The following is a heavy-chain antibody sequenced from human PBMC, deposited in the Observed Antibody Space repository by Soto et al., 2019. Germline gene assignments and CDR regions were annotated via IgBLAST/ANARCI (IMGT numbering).Heavy chain of an antibody. CDR2: ISYDGSNK. CDR1: GFTFSRYG. V-gene: IGHV3-30*18. CDR3: AKGHYYDSSGAYSYAEY. Sequence: QVQLVESGGGVVQPGTSLRLSCAASGFTFSRYGMHWVRQAPGKGLEWVAIISYDGSNKYYGDSVKGRFNISRDNSKNXXYLERNSLRVEDTSEYYCAKGHYYDSSGAYSYAEYWGQGTLVTVSS. D-gene: IGHD3-22*01. J-gene: IGHJ4*02.